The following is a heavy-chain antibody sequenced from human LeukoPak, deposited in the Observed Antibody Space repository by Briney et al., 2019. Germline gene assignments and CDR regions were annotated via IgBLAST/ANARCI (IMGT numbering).Heavy chain of an antibody. CDR2: IRGSGDNT. J-gene: IGHJ4*02. Sequence: GGSLRHSCAASGFTFSSYAMTWVRQAPGKGLEWVSTIRGSGDNTYYADSVKGRFAISRDNSKNMLYLQMNSLRAEDTAIYYCAKGQDMSWGKYFDYWGQGTLVAVSS. V-gene: IGHV3-23*01. CDR3: AKGQDMSWGKYFDY. D-gene: IGHD3-16*01. CDR1: GFTFSSYA.